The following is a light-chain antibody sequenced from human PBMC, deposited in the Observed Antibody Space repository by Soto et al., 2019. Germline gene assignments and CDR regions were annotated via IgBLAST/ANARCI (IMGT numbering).Light chain of an antibody. V-gene: IGLV2-14*01. Sequence: QSELTQPASVSGSPGQSTTVSCTRASSDVGGYNYVSWYQQHPGKAPRLMIYDVSNRPSGVPNRFSGSKSGNTASLTISGLQAEDEADYYCSSYTSSSTYVFGTGTKVTVL. CDR2: DVS. CDR1: SSDVGGYNY. J-gene: IGLJ1*01. CDR3: SSYTSSSTYV.